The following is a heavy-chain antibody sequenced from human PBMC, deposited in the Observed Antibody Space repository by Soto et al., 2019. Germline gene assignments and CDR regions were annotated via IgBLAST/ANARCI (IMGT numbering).Heavy chain of an antibody. CDR3: ARDLHPPDSGWSGYYVIGY. J-gene: IGHJ4*02. CDR2: ISYDGSNK. V-gene: IGHV3-30-3*01. Sequence: QVQLVESGGGVVQPGRSLRLSCAASGFTFSSYAMHWVRQAPGKGLEWVAVISYDGSNKYYADSVKGRFTISRDNSKNTLYLQMNILRAEDTAVYYCARDLHPPDSGWSGYYVIGYWGQGTLVTVSS. CDR1: GFTFSSYA. D-gene: IGHD3-3*01.